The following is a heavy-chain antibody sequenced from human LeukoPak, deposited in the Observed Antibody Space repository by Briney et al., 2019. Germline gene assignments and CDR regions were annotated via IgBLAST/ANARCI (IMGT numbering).Heavy chain of an antibody. CDR3: AKDYIAAAGTDYYYGMDV. V-gene: IGHV3-9*01. D-gene: IGHD6-13*01. Sequence: GGSLRLSCAASGFTFDDYAMHWVRQAPGKGLEWVSGISWNSGSIGYADSVKGRFTISRDNAKNSLYLQMNSLRAEGTALYYCAKDYIAAAGTDYYYGMDVWGQGTTVTVSS. CDR2: ISWNSGSI. J-gene: IGHJ6*02. CDR1: GFTFDDYA.